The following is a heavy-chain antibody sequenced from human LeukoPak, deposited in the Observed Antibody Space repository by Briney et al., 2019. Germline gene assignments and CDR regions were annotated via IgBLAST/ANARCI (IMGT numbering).Heavy chain of an antibody. CDR3: ASYYGSGIY. D-gene: IGHD3-10*01. CDR2: ISGSSSYI. Sequence: PGGSLRLSCAASGFTFSTYNMNWVRQAPGKGLEWVSSISGSSSYIYYADSVKGRFSISRDNAKNSLYLQMNSLRAEDTAVYYCASYYGSGIYWGQGTLVTVSS. CDR1: GFTFSTYN. V-gene: IGHV3-21*01. J-gene: IGHJ4*02.